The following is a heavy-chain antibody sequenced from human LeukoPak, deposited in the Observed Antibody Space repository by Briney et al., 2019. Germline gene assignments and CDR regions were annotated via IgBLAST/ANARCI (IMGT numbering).Heavy chain of an antibody. CDR2: INHSGST. Sequence: PSETLSLTCAVYGGSLSGYYWSWIRQPPGKGLEWIGEINHSGSTNYNPSLKSRVTISVDTSKNQFSLKLSSVTAADTAVYYCARGAGYCSSTSCYNWFDPWGQGTLVTVSS. D-gene: IGHD2-2*01. V-gene: IGHV4-34*01. CDR3: ARGAGYCSSTSCYNWFDP. CDR1: GGSLSGYY. J-gene: IGHJ5*02.